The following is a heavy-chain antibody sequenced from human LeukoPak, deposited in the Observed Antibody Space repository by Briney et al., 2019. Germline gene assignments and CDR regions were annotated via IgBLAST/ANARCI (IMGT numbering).Heavy chain of an antibody. CDR2: IIPTGGST. D-gene: IGHD6-6*01. J-gene: IGHJ4*02. CDR3: ARTAARRFDY. CDR1: GYIFTSYY. Sequence: ASVKVSCKASGYIFTSYYMHWMRQAPGQGLEWLGMIIPTGGSTTYAQKFQGRVTMTRDTSTSTVYMELSSLRSDDTAVYYCARTAARRFDYWGQGTLVTVSS. V-gene: IGHV1-46*01.